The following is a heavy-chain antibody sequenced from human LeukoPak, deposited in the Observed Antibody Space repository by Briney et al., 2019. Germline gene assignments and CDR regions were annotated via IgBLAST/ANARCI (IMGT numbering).Heavy chain of an antibody. CDR1: GFTFSSYG. CDR3: AKDSGNRLYSYADL. Sequence: GGSLRLSCAASGFTFSSYGMHCVRQAPGKGLEWVAVIWYDGSNKYYADSVKGRFTISRDNSRNTLYLQMNSQRVEDTAVYYCAKDSGNRLYSYADLWGQGILVTVSS. CDR2: IWYDGSNK. D-gene: IGHD3-10*01. J-gene: IGHJ5*02. V-gene: IGHV3-33*03.